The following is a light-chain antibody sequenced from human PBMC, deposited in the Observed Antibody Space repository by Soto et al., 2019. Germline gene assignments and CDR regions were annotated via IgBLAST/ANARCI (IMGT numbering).Light chain of an antibody. CDR2: DAS. V-gene: IGKV3-11*01. Sequence: EIVLTQSPATLSLSPGGRATLSCRASESIRTYLAWYQQKPGQAPRLLIYDASTRATGIPARFSGSGSGTDFTLTIGSLEPEDFAIYYCQQRSNWPITFGQGTRLEIK. J-gene: IGKJ5*01. CDR1: ESIRTY. CDR3: QQRSNWPIT.